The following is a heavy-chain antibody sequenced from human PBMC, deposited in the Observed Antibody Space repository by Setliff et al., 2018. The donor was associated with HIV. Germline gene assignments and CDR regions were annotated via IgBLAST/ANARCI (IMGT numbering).Heavy chain of an antibody. CDR2: IIPIFGTT. J-gene: IGHJ4*02. Sequence: VASVKVSCKASGGTFSRYTISWVRQAPGQGLEWMGGIIPIFGTTNYAQRFQGRVSITADASTSTAYMELSSLRSEDTAMYFCARDNYYDTSGAIGYWGQGTMVTVS. D-gene: IGHD3-22*01. CDR3: ARDNYYDTSGAIGY. CDR1: GGTFSRYT. V-gene: IGHV1-69*13.